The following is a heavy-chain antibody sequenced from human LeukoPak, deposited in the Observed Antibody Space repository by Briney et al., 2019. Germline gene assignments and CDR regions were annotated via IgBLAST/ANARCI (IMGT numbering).Heavy chain of an antibody. D-gene: IGHD6-13*01. Sequence: SETLSLTCTVSGGSITSSNYYWGWIRQPPGKGLEWIGSIFYTGNTHYNPSLESRVTIFVDTSKNQFSLRLTSVTAAGTAVYYCARRPAGYTIDYWGQGTLVTVSS. J-gene: IGHJ4*02. CDR2: IFYTGNT. CDR3: ARRPAGYTIDY. V-gene: IGHV4-39*01. CDR1: GGSITSSNYY.